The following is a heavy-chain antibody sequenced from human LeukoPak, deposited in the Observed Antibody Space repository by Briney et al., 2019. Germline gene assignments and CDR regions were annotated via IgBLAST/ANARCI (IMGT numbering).Heavy chain of an antibody. CDR2: ISSKGGST. V-gene: IGHV3-64*01. Sequence: GSLRLSCAASGFTFSSYDMHWVRQAPGKGLEYASAISSKGGSTYYANSVKGRFTISRDNSKNTLYLQMGSLRAEDMAIYYCARAPSSGWYDYWGQGTLVTVSS. CDR1: GFTFSSYD. D-gene: IGHD6-19*01. CDR3: ARAPSSGWYDY. J-gene: IGHJ4*02.